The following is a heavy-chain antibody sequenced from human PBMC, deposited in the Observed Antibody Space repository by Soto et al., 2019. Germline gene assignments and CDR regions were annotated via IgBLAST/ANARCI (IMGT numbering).Heavy chain of an antibody. V-gene: IGHV3-23*01. CDR3: AKDAVYGDGLWLAAN. CDR1: GFTFSIYA. D-gene: IGHD2-21*02. Sequence: EVQLLESGGGLVQPGASLRLSCAASGFTFSIYAMMWVRQSPGKGQEWVAGMTGSGGDIRYADSVKGRFTISKDNSKNTLYLQMNSLRAEDTAMYYCAKDAVYGDGLWLAANWGQGTLVTVSS. J-gene: IGHJ4*02. CDR2: MTGSGGDI.